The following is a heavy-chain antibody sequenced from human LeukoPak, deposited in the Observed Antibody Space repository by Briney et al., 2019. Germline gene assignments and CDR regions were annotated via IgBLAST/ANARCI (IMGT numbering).Heavy chain of an antibody. CDR3: ARAPVTSCSGVLCYPFDY. Sequence: PGGSLSLSCAASGFTLNNYAMSWVRQAPGKGLEWVSATSSSDAGTYHADSVRGRFTISRDNSKNTLYLQMNSLRAEDAAVYYCARAPVTSCSGVLCYPFDYWGQGTLVTVSS. CDR2: TSSSDAGT. D-gene: IGHD2-15*01. CDR1: GFTLNNYA. J-gene: IGHJ4*02. V-gene: IGHV3-23*01.